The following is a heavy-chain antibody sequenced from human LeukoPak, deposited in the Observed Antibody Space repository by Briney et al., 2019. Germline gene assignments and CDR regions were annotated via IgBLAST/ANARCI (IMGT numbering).Heavy chain of an antibody. CDR3: ASLTTETRGYFDS. V-gene: IGHV4-59*08. CDR1: GGPMSSYY. J-gene: IGHJ4*02. Sequence: SETLGLTCTVSGGPMSSYYGSWIRQPPGKGLEWIGYIYYSGSTNYNPSLKSRLTISVDASKNQFSLKLSSVTATDTAVYYCASLTTETRGYFDSWGQGTRVTVSS. CDR2: IYYSGST. D-gene: IGHD4-17*01.